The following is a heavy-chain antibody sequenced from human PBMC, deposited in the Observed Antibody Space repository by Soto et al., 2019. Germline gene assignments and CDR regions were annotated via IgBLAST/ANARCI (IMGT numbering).Heavy chain of an antibody. Sequence: QVQLVQSGAEVKKPGASVKVSCKASGYTFTSYGISWVRQAPGQGLEWMGWISAYNGNTNYAQKLQGRVTMTTDTSTSTAYMELRSLGSDDTAVYYCARGTGGWYYYYYYGMDVWGQGTTVTVSS. CDR1: GYTFTSYG. J-gene: IGHJ6*02. CDR2: ISAYNGNT. CDR3: ARGTGGWYYYYYYGMDV. V-gene: IGHV1-18*01. D-gene: IGHD6-19*01.